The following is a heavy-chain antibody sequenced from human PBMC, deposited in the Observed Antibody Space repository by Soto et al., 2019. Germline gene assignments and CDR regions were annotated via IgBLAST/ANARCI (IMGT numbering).Heavy chain of an antibody. J-gene: IGHJ5*01. CDR3: ARVRGGYYPSGSYYKPTWFDS. D-gene: IGHD3-10*01. CDR2: INHSGST. V-gene: IGHV4-34*01. CDR1: GGSFSDYY. Sequence: QVQLQQWGAGLLKPSETLSLTCAVFGGSFSDYYWSWIRQPPGKGLQWIGEINHSGSTNSNPSLKSRVTMSVDTSKNQLSLKVTSVTAADTAVYYCARVRGGYYPSGSYYKPTWFDSWGQGTLVTVSS.